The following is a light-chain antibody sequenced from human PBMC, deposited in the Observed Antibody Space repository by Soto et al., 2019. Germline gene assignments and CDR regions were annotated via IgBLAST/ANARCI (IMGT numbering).Light chain of an antibody. Sequence: DIQMTQSPSTLSAPVGDRDTITCRASQSISSWLAWYQQKPGKAPKLLIYDASSLESVVPSRFSGSGSGTEFTLTISSLQPDDFATYYCQQYNSYSTFGQGTKV. J-gene: IGKJ1*01. CDR2: DAS. CDR3: QQYNSYST. V-gene: IGKV1-5*01. CDR1: QSISSW.